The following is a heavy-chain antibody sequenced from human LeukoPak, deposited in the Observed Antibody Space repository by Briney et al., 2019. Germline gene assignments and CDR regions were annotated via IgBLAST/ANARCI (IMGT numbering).Heavy chain of an antibody. CDR2: MDPNSGNT. Sequence: ASVKVSCKASGYTFTSYDINWVRQATGQGLEWMGWMDPNSGNTGYAQKFQGRVTMTRNTSISTAYMELSSLRSEDTAVYYCARGHVDTYIDFDYWGQGTLVTVSS. D-gene: IGHD5-18*01. CDR3: ARGHVDTYIDFDY. J-gene: IGHJ4*02. V-gene: IGHV1-8*01. CDR1: GYTFTSYD.